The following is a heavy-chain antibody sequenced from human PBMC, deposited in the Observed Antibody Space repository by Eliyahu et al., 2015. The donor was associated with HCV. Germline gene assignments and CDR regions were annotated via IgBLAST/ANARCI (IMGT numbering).Heavy chain of an antibody. D-gene: IGHD6-6*01. CDR2: MNPNSGDT. Sequence: QVQLVQSGAEVKKPGASVKVXXXASGXPFTSYDINWVRQATGQGLEWMGWMNPNSGDTRYARNFQGRVTMTRDTSISTAYMELSSLTAEDTAVYYCARGLGSSSGENYWGQGTLVTVSS. V-gene: IGHV1-8*01. CDR3: ARGLGSSSGENY. CDR1: GXPFTSYD. J-gene: IGHJ4*02.